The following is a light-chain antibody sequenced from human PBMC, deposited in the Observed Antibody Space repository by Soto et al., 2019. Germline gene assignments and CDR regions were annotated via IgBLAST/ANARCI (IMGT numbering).Light chain of an antibody. J-gene: IGKJ2*01. CDR3: QQYGSSPYT. CDR2: GAS. Sequence: ENALTQSPGTLYLSPGERATLSCRASQSVSSSFLAWLQQKPGQAPRLIIYGASSRGSGIPDRFSGSGSGTDFTLTISRLEPEDFAVYYCQQYGSSPYTFGQGTKLEIK. V-gene: IGKV3-20*01. CDR1: QSVSSSF.